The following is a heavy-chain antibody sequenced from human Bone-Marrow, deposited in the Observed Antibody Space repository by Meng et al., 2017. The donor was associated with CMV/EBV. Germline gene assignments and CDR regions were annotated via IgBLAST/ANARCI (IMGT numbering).Heavy chain of an antibody. J-gene: IGHJ4*02. CDR2: ISYDGSNQ. V-gene: IGHV3-30*19. D-gene: IGHD3-22*01. Sequence: GGSLRLSCAASGFTFSNYGMHWVRQGPGKGLEWVAVISYDGSNQYYADSVRGRFTISRDDSKNTLYLQMNSLRAEDTAVYYCARDPSLSSFYYYFDLWGQGSLVTVSS. CDR1: GFTFSNYG. CDR3: ARDPSLSSFYYYFDL.